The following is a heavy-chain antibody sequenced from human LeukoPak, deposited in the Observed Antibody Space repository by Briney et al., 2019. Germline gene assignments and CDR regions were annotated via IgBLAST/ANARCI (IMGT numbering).Heavy chain of an antibody. CDR3: ATESGYYTGVDAFDI. Sequence: GASVKVSCTASGYTFTGYYMHWVRQAPGQGLEWMGWMNPNSGNTGYAQKFQGRVTMTRNTSISTAYMELSSLRSEDTAVYYCATESGYYTGVDAFDIWGQGTMVTVSS. V-gene: IGHV1-8*02. CDR1: GYTFTGYY. D-gene: IGHD3-3*01. J-gene: IGHJ3*02. CDR2: MNPNSGNT.